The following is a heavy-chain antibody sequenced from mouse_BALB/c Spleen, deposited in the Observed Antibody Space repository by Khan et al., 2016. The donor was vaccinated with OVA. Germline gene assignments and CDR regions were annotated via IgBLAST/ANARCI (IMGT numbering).Heavy chain of an antibody. J-gene: IGHJ2*01. Sequence: EVQLQESGPGLVKPSQSLSLTCTVTGYSITSDYAWNWIRQFPGNKLEWMGYISYSGSTSYNPSLKSRISITRDISKNQFFLQLNSVTTEDTATYYCARSIMANWGQGTTLTVSS. CDR2: ISYSGST. CDR3: ARSIMAN. V-gene: IGHV3-2*02. CDR1: GYSITSDYA.